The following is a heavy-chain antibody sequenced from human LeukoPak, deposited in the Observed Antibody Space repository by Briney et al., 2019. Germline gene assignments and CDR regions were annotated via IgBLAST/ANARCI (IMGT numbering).Heavy chain of an antibody. D-gene: IGHD5-18*01. Sequence: SETLSLTCTVSGGAISSYYWSWIRQPPGKGLEWIGYIYYSGSTNYNPSLKSRVTISVDTSKNQFSLKLSSVTAADTAVYYCARGYSYGHFEAFDIWGQGTMVTVSS. CDR3: ARGYSYGHFEAFDI. CDR1: GGAISSYY. J-gene: IGHJ3*02. V-gene: IGHV4-59*12. CDR2: IYYSGST.